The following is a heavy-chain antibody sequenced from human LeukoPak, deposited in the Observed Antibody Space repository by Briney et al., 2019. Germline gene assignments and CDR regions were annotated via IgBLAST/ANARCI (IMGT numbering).Heavy chain of an antibody. CDR2: IYHSGST. V-gene: IGHV4-38-2*01. CDR3: ARQVYDFWSGYWSWFDT. J-gene: IGHJ5*02. Sequence: SETLSLTCAVSGYSISSGYYWGWIRQPPVKGLEWIGSIYHSGSTYYNPSLKSRVTISVDTSKNQFSLTLSSVTAADTAVYYCARQVYDFWSGYWSWFDTWRQGALVTVSS. D-gene: IGHD3-3*01. CDR1: GYSISSGYY.